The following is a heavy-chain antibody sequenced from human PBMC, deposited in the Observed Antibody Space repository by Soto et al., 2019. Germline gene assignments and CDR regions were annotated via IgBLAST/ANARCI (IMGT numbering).Heavy chain of an antibody. D-gene: IGHD4-17*01. CDR2: IDQSGST. V-gene: IGHV4-34*01. Sequence: QVQLQQWGAGLLKPSETLSLTCAVYGGYLSAYYWTWIRQPPGKGLEWIGEIDQSGSTNYIQSLKSRVTISIDTSKKQFSLKLSSVTAADTAVYYCARNDYGDYRPVYWGQGTLVTVSS. CDR3: ARNDYGDYRPVY. CDR1: GGYLSAYY. J-gene: IGHJ4*02.